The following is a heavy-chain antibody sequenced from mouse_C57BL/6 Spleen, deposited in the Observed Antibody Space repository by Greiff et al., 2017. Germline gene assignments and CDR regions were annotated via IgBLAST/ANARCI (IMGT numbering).Heavy chain of an antibody. Sequence: EVQLVESGPGLVKPSQSLSLTCSVTGYSITSGYYWNWIRQFPGNKLEWMGYISYDGSNNYNPSLKNRISITRDTSKNQFFLKLNSVTTEDTATYYCARDPFTTVRGYWGQGTTLTVSS. D-gene: IGHD1-1*01. J-gene: IGHJ2*01. CDR1: GYSITSGYY. V-gene: IGHV3-6*01. CDR3: ARDPFTTVRGY. CDR2: ISYDGSN.